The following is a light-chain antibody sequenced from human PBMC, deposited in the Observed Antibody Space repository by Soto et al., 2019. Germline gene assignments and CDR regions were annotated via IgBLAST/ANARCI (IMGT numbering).Light chain of an antibody. J-gene: IGKJ2*01. CDR1: QGISNY. CDR2: AAS. CDR3: LQHHSYPYT. V-gene: IGKV1-17*03. Sequence: DIQMTQSPSAMSASVGDRVTITCRASQGISNYLVWFQQKPGGVPKRLIYAASILQSGVPSRFSASGSGTEFTLTVSSLHPEDVATYYCLQHHSYPYTFGQGTKLEIK.